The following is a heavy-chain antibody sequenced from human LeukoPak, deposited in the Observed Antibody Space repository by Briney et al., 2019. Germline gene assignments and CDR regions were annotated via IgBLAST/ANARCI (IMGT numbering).Heavy chain of an antibody. CDR2: IYTSGST. J-gene: IGHJ6*02. V-gene: IGHV4-4*07. Sequence: SETLSLTCTVSGGSISSYYWSWIRQPAGKGLEWIGRIYTSGSTNYNPSLKSRVTMSVDTSKNQFSLKLSSVTAADTAVYYCARAGYYGVSGDYYYGMDVWGQGTMVTVSS. CDR3: ARAGYYGVSGDYYYGMDV. CDR1: GGSISSYY. D-gene: IGHD4-17*01.